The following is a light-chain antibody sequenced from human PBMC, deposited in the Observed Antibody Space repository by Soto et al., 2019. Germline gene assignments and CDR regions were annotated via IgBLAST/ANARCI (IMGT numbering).Light chain of an antibody. J-gene: IGLJ2*01. CDR2: EDN. V-gene: IGLV6-57*02. Sequence: NFMLTQPHSVSESPGKTVTISCTGSSGSIASNYVQWYQQRPGSAPTTVIYEDNRRPSGVPDRFSGSIDSSSNSASLTISGLKPEDEADYYCQSYDSSNQGVVFGGGTKLTVL. CDR1: SGSIASNY. CDR3: QSYDSSNQGVV.